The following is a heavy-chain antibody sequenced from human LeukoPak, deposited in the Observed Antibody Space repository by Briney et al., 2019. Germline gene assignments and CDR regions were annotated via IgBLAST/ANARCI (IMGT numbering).Heavy chain of an antibody. V-gene: IGHV1-46*01. D-gene: IGHD4-17*01. Sequence: ASVKVSCKASGYTFTNYYVHWVRQAPGQGLEWMGIINPSGGSTRYAQKFQGRVTMTRDTSTSTVYMELSSLRSEDTAVYYCARDVGYGDYVFDYWGQGTLVTVSS. CDR2: INPSGGST. J-gene: IGHJ4*02. CDR1: GYTFTNYY. CDR3: ARDVGYGDYVFDY.